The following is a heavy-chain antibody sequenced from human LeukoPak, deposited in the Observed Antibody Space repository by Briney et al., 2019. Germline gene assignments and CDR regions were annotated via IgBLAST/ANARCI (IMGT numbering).Heavy chain of an antibody. Sequence: SETLSLTCTISGGSISSYYWSWIRQPPGKGLEWIGYIYYSGSTNYNPSLRSRVTISVDTSKNQFSLKLSSVTAADTAVYYCASSLRRYFDYWGQGTLVTVSS. CDR1: GGSISSYY. V-gene: IGHV4-59*08. D-gene: IGHD4-17*01. CDR3: ASSLRRYFDY. CDR2: IYYSGST. J-gene: IGHJ4*02.